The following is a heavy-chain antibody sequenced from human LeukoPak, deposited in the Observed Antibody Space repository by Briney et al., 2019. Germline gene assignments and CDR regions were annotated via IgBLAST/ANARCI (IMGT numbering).Heavy chain of an antibody. CDR1: GGTFSSYA. CDR3: AREEDPAPKGDAFDI. V-gene: IGHV1-69*04. J-gene: IGHJ3*02. Sequence: SVKVSCKASGGTFSSYAISWVRQAPGQGLEWMGRIIPILGIANYAQKFQGRVTITADKSTSTAYMELSSLRSEDTAVYYCAREEDPAPKGDAFDIWGQGTMVTVSS. CDR2: IIPILGIA.